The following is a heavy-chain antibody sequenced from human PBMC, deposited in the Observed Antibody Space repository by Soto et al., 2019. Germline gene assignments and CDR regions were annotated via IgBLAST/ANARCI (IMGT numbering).Heavy chain of an antibody. V-gene: IGHV4-4*07. CDR3: ARDLYSGSSSWFDP. Sequence: QVQLQESGPGLVKPSETLSLTCTVSGGSISSYYWSWIRQPAGKGLEWIGRIYTSGRTNYNPSLMSRVTMSVDTSKNQFSLKLSSVTAADTAVYYWARDLYSGSSSWFDPWGQGTLVTVSS. CDR2: IYTSGRT. D-gene: IGHD6-6*01. J-gene: IGHJ5*02. CDR1: GGSISSYY.